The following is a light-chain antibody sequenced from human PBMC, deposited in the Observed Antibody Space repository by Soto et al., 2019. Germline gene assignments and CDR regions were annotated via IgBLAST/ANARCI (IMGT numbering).Light chain of an antibody. V-gene: IGLV2-14*01. J-gene: IGLJ1*01. CDR3: SSYANFNTLG. CDR2: DVS. Sequence: QSVLTQPASVSGSPGQSIAISCTRTSSDVGGYNYVSWYQQHPGKAPKLMIYDVSNRPSGVSNRFSGSKSGNTASLTISGLQSEDEGDYYCSSYANFNTLGFGTGTKVTVL. CDR1: SSDVGGYNY.